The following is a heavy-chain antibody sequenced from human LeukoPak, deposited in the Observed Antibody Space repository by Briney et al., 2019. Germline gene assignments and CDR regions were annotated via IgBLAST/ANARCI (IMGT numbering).Heavy chain of an antibody. CDR2: IYSGGST. V-gene: IGHV3-53*04. J-gene: IGHJ3*02. D-gene: IGHD2-2*01. CDR3: ARDSCSRTSCYLI. CDR1: GFTVSSNY. Sequence: GGSLRLSCAASGFTVSSNYMSWVRQAPGKGLEWVSVIYSGGSTYYADSVKGRFTISRHNSKNTLCLQMNSLRAEDTAVYYCARDSCSRTSCYLIWGQGTMVTVSS.